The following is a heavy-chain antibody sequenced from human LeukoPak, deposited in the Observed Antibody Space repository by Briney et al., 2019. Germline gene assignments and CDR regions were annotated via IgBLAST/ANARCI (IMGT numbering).Heavy chain of an antibody. CDR1: GGSISSYY. Sequence: SETLSLTCSVSGGSISSYYWSWIRQPRGKGLEWMGYIYYSGSTNYNPSLKSRVTISVDTSKNQFSLRLNSVTAADTAVYYCARDDALDYWGQGTLVTVSS. V-gene: IGHV4-59*01. CDR2: IYYSGST. J-gene: IGHJ4*02. CDR3: ARDDALDY.